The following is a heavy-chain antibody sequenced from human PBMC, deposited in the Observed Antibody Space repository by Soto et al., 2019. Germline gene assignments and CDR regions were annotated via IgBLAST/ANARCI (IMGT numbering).Heavy chain of an antibody. CDR3: ARSFGVYGSGTCPINWFDP. Sequence: SETLSLTCAVSGGSINSRYWWSWVRQSPGKGLEWIGEIYHSGSTNYNPSLKSRVTISVDKSKNQFSLRLSSVTAADTAVYYCARSFGVYGSGTCPINWFDPWGQGTLVTVSS. CDR2: IYHSGST. D-gene: IGHD3-10*01. V-gene: IGHV4-4*02. J-gene: IGHJ5*02. CDR1: GGSINSRYW.